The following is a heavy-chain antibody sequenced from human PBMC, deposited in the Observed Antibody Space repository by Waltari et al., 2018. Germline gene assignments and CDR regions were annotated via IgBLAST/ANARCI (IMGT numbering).Heavy chain of an antibody. CDR2: IDKSGSRT. D-gene: IGHD1-26*01. CDR1: GFTFINFE. CDR3: TRGIVGATG. Sequence: EVLLVESGGDLVQPGGSLRLTCETPGFTFINFELNWVRQAPGRGLEWIAYIDKSGSRTFYSDSVRGRFTISRDDAKNSAYLQMSNLRVDDSALYYCTRGIVGATGWGQGTLVTVSS. J-gene: IGHJ4*02. V-gene: IGHV3-48*03.